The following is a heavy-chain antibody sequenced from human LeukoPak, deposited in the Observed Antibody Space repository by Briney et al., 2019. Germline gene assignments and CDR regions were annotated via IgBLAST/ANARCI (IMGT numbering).Heavy chain of an antibody. D-gene: IGHD6-13*01. J-gene: IGHJ6*02. V-gene: IGHV1-18*01. CDR2: ISAYNGNT. Sequence: VASVKVSCKASGGTFSSYAISWVRQAPGQGLEWMGWISAYNGNTNYAQKLQGRVTMTTDTSTSTAYMELRSLRSDDTAVYYCARDPDSSSWGLPIHYYYYYGMDVWGQGTTVTVSS. CDR3: ARDPDSSSWGLPIHYYYYYGMDV. CDR1: GGTFSSYA.